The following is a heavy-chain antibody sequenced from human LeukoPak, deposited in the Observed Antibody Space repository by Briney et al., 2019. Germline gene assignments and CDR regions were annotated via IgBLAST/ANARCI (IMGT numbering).Heavy chain of an antibody. V-gene: IGHV3-15*01. Sequence: GGTLRLSCAASGFTFSSHGMSWVRQAPGKGLEWVGRIKSKIDGGTTDYGAPVKGRFTISRDDSKNTLYLQMNSLKSEDTAVYYCTTIRGFCSGRSCLGYWGQGTLVTVSS. CDR2: IKSKIDGGTT. D-gene: IGHD2-15*01. CDR3: TTIRGFCSGRSCLGY. CDR1: GFTFSSHG. J-gene: IGHJ4*02.